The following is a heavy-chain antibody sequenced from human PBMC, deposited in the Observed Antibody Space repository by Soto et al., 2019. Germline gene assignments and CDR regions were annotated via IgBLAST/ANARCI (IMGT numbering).Heavy chain of an antibody. CDR1: GFTFSSYA. D-gene: IGHD3-3*01. Sequence: GGSLRLSCAASGFTFSSYAMSWVRQAPGKGLEWVSAISGSGGSTYYADSVKGRFTISRDNSKNTLYLQMNSLRAEDTAVYYCAKDWDLFTIFGVVLDYWGQGTLVTVSS. J-gene: IGHJ4*02. CDR3: AKDWDLFTIFGVVLDY. V-gene: IGHV3-23*01. CDR2: ISGSGGST.